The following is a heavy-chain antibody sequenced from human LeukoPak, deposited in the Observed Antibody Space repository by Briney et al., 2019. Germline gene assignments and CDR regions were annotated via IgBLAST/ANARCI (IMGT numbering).Heavy chain of an antibody. V-gene: IGHV1-18*01. CDR1: NYTFSTYG. CDR2: ISGYNGNT. Sequence: ASVKVSCKASNYTFSTYGISWVRQAPGQGLEWMGWISGYNGNTHYAQKFQGRVTVTTNPSTRTVYMELRNLKSDDTAIYYCAREHSSSWYGEFFDYWGQGTLITVSS. J-gene: IGHJ4*02. D-gene: IGHD6-13*01. CDR3: AREHSSSWYGEFFDY.